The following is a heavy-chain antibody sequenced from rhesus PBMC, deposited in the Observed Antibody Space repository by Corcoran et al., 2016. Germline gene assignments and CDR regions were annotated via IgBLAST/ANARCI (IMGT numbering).Heavy chain of an antibody. Sequence: QLQLQESGPGLVKPSETLSLTCAVSGYSISSGYGWSWIRQSPGKGLEWIAFISYSGSTSYNPYLKSRVTISRDTSKNQFSLNLNSVTAADTAVYYCVRDNNNYVYWYFDLWGPGTPITISS. CDR3: VRDNNNYVYWYFDL. V-gene: IGHV4-122*02. CDR1: GYSISSGYG. J-gene: IGHJ2*01. CDR2: ISYSGST. D-gene: IGHD3-22*01.